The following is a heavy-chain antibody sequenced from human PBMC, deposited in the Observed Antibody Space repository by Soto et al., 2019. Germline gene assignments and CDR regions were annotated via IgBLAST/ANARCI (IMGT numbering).Heavy chain of an antibody. CDR3: ARDYGGSSRRVHYYYYGMDV. J-gene: IGHJ6*02. CDR2: IWYDGSNK. D-gene: IGHD6-13*01. Sequence: PGVSLRLSCAASGFTFSSYGMHWVRQAPGKGLEWVAVIWYDGSNKYYADSVKGRFTISRDNSKNTLYLQMNSLRAEDTAVYYCARDYGGSSRRVHYYYYGMDVWGQGTTVTVSS. CDR1: GFTFSSYG. V-gene: IGHV3-33*01.